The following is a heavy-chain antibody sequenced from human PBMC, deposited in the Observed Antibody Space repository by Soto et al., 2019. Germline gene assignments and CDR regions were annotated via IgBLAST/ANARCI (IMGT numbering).Heavy chain of an antibody. J-gene: IGHJ6*02. CDR2: ISWKSASI. D-gene: IGHD2-15*01. V-gene: IGHV3-9*01. CDR1: GFTFGDYG. CDR3: AKSRGGTANGLDV. Sequence: EVQLVESGGDLVQPGRSLRLSCAASGFTFGDYGMHWVRKVPGKGLEWVSGISWKSASIGYADSVKGRFTISRDNAKNLLYLQMNSLSAEDTALYHCAKSRGGTANGLDVWGQGTTVTVSS.